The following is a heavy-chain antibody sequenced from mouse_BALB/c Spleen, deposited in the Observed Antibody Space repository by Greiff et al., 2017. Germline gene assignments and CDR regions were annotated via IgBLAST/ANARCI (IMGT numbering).Heavy chain of an antibody. V-gene: IGHV6-6*02. D-gene: IGHD1-2*01. CDR1: GFTFSNYW. J-gene: IGHJ4*01. CDR2: IRLKSNNYAT. Sequence: EVKVEESGGGLVQPGGSMKLSCVASGFTFSNYWMNWVRQSPEKGLEWVAEIRLKSNNYATHYAESVKGRFTISRDDSKSSVYLQMNNLRAEDTGIYYCTYGYVPYYYAMDYWGQGTSVTVSS. CDR3: TYGYVPYYYAMDY.